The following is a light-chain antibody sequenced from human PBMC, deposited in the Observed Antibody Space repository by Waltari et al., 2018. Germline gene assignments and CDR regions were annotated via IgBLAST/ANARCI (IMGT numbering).Light chain of an antibody. CDR2: RNT. J-gene: IGLJ3*02. CDR1: TSNIRTHF. CDR3: AAWDDSLRAWV. V-gene: IGLV1-47*01. Sequence: QSLLTHPPSAPETPAQRLPSSCSGSTSNIRTHFVSWYQHLPGTAPELLIYRNTQRPSGVPDRFSGSKSDTSASLAISGLRSEDEADYYCAAWDDSLRAWVFGGGTKLTVL.